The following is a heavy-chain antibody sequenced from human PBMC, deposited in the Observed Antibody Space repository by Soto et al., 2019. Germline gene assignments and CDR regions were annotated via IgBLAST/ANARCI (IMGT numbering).Heavy chain of an antibody. Sequence: PGGSLRLSCVCSGFTFRTYSINWVRQAPGKGLEWVSSISSRSDIYYADSVKGRFTISRDNAKNSVSLQMNSLRAEDTAVYYCAREYTAWPLAYGLDVWGQGTTVTVSS. CDR1: GFTFRTYS. D-gene: IGHD2-2*02. CDR3: AREYTAWPLAYGLDV. J-gene: IGHJ6*02. CDR2: ISSRSDI. V-gene: IGHV3-21*01.